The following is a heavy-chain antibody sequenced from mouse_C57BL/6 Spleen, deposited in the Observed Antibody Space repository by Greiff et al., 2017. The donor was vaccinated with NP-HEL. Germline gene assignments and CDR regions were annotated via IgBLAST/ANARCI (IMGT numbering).Heavy chain of an antibody. CDR3: ARAERGYDYEGYFDV. V-gene: IGHV3-3*01. Sequence: EVKLEESGPSLVRPSQTLSLTCTVTGFSINSDCYWIWIRQFPGNKLEYIGYTFYSGITYYNPSLESRTYITRDTSKNQFALKLSSVTTEDTATYYCARAERGYDYEGYFDVWGTGTTVTVSS. J-gene: IGHJ1*03. D-gene: IGHD2-4*01. CDR2: TFYSGIT. CDR1: GFSINSDCY.